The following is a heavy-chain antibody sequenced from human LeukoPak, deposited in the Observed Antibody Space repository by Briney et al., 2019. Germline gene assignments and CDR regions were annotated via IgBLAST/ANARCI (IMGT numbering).Heavy chain of an antibody. CDR3: ARALRVRGVQDAFDI. D-gene: IGHD3-10*01. J-gene: IGHJ3*02. CDR2: INHSGST. CDR1: GGSFSGYY. Sequence: PSETLSLTCAVYGGSFSGYYWSWIRQPPGKGLEWIGEINHSGSTNYNPSLKSRVTISVDTSKNQFSLKLSSVTAADTAVYYCARALRVRGVQDAFDIWGQGTMVTVSS. V-gene: IGHV4-34*01.